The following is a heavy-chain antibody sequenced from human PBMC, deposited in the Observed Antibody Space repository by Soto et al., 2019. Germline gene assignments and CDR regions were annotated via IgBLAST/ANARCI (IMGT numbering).Heavy chain of an antibody. CDR2: IYYSGHT. V-gene: IGHV4-59*01. CDR3: ARALAARPKLFDY. D-gene: IGHD6-13*01. J-gene: IGHJ4*02. CDR1: GGSLTYYY. Sequence: TLSLTCTVSGGSLTYYYWSWIRQPPGKGLEWIGYIYYSGHTNHNPSLKNRATISVDTSKNQFSLKLSSVTAADTAVYYFARALAARPKLFDYWGQGTLVPVSS.